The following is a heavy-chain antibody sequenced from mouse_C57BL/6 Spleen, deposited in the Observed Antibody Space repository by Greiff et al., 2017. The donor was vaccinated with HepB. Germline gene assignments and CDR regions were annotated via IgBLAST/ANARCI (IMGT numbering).Heavy chain of an antibody. V-gene: IGHV1-26*01. J-gene: IGHJ3*01. D-gene: IGHD1-1*01. CDR3: ARRSLLLPWFAY. CDR1: GYTFTDYY. Sequence: EVQLQQSGPELVKPGASVKISCKASGYTFTDYYMNWVKQSHGKSLEWIGDINPNNGGTSYNQKFKGKATLTVDKSSSTAYMELRSLTSEDSAVYYGARRSLLLPWFAYWGQGTLVTVSA. CDR2: INPNNGGT.